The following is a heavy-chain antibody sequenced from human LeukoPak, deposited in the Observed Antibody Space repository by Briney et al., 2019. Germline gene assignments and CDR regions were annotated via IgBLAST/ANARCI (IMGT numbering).Heavy chain of an antibody. D-gene: IGHD3-10*01. Sequence: GESLKISCKGSGYSFTSYWISWVRQMPGKGLEWMGRIDPSDSYTNYSPSFQGHVTISADKSISTAYLQWSSRKASDTAMYYCARQALGELSWFDPWGQGTLVTVSS. V-gene: IGHV5-10-1*01. CDR3: ARQALGELSWFDP. J-gene: IGHJ5*02. CDR1: GYSFTSYW. CDR2: IDPSDSYT.